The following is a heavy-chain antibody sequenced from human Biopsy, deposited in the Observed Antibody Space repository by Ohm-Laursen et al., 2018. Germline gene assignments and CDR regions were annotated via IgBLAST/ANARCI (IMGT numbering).Heavy chain of an antibody. CDR3: GRREVVITHDAFDT. J-gene: IGHJ3*02. CDR1: GGSISSYY. Sequence: SDTLPLTCTVSGGSISSYYWTWIRQPPGKGLEWIGDVYYSGSTNRNPSLKSRVTILVDTSKNQFSLKLNSVTAADTAVYYCGRREVVITHDAFDTWGQGTMVTVSS. D-gene: IGHD3-22*01. CDR2: VYYSGST. V-gene: IGHV4-59*08.